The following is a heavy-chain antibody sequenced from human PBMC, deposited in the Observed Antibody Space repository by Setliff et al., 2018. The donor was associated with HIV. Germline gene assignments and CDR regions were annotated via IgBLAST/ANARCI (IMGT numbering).Heavy chain of an antibody. V-gene: IGHV4-39*02. CDR1: GGSISRDSFY. Sequence: SETLSLTCTVSGGSISRDSFYWGWFRQPPGEGLEWIGSIYYSGTTYYAPSLETRLTISVDTSTNQFSLKLTSATAADTAMYFCAGDSGYPSNWFDPWGQGILVTVSS. CDR3: AGDSGYPSNWFDP. J-gene: IGHJ5*02. CDR2: IYYSGTT. D-gene: IGHD3-22*01.